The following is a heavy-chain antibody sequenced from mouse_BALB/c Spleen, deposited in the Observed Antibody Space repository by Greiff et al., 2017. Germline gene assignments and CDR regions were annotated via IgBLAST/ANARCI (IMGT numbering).Heavy chain of an antibody. D-gene: IGHD1-1*01. CDR1: GFTFSSYA. CDR2: ISSGGST. CDR3: ARGYYYGSSLYAMDY. J-gene: IGHJ4*01. V-gene: IGHV5-6-5*01. Sequence: VQLKESGGGLVKPGGSLKLSCAASGFTFSSYAMSWVRQTPEKRLEWVASISSGGSTYYPDSVKGRFTISRDNARNILYLQMSSLRSEDTAMYYCARGYYYGSSLYAMDYWGQGTSVTVSS.